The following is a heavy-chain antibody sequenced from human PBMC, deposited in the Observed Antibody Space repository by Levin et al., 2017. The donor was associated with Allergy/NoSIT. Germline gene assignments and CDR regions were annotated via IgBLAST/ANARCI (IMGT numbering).Heavy chain of an antibody. CDR3: AKGGSSWLFDY. V-gene: IGHV3-23*01. Sequence: GESLKISCAASGFTFSSYAMSWVRQAPGKGLEWVSSITGTGGRTHHADSVKGRFTISRDNSKNTLYLQMSSLRADDTAVYYCAKGGSSWLFDYWSQGTLVTVSS. J-gene: IGHJ4*02. CDR2: ITGTGGRT. CDR1: GFTFSSYA. D-gene: IGHD6-13*01.